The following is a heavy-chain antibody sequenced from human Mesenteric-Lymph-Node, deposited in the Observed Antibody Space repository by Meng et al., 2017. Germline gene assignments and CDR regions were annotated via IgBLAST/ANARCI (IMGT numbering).Heavy chain of an antibody. CDR2: INTNTGNP. CDR3: ASIAALSGYPLFDY. Sequence: SELKTRGASWMVSCKASGYHFTSYAMNWVRQAPGQGLEWMGWINTNTGNPTYAQGFTGRFVFSLDTSVSTAYLQISSLKAEDTAVYYCASIAALSGYPLFDYWGQGTLVTVSS. V-gene: IGHV7-4-1*02. D-gene: IGHD3-3*01. J-gene: IGHJ4*02. CDR1: GYHFTSYA.